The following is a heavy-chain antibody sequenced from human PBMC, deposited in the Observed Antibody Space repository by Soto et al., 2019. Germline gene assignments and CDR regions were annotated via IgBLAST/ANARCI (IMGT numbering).Heavy chain of an antibody. CDR3: ARLGSSGWYQGSYFDY. V-gene: IGHV4-39*01. CDR1: GGSITRNNHF. D-gene: IGHD6-19*01. Sequence: QLQLQESGPGLVKASETLSLTCTVSGGSITRNNHFWGWIRQSPGKGLEWIGSIQYGGTTNYNPSLKSRVRMSAETSKNQFSLMMNSVTAADTAVYYCARLGSSGWYQGSYFDYWGQGTLVTVSS. J-gene: IGHJ4*02. CDR2: IQYGGTT.